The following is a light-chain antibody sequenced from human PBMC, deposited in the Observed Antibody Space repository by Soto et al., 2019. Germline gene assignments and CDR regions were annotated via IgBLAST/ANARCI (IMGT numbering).Light chain of an antibody. V-gene: IGKV1-39*01. CDR3: RQSHSTPPEGT. J-gene: IGKJ1*01. CDR2: AAS. CDR1: QSISSY. Sequence: DIQMTQSPSSLSASVGDRVTITCRASQSISSYLNWYQQKPGKAPKLLIYAASSLQSGVPSRFSGSGSGTDFTLTISSLQPEDFATYYCRQSHSTPPEGTFGQGTKVDIK.